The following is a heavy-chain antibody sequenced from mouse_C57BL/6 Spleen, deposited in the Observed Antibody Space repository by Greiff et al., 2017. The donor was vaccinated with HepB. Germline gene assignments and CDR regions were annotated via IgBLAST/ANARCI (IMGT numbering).Heavy chain of an antibody. V-gene: IGHV1-39*01. D-gene: IGHD2-3*01. CDR1: GYSFTDYN. CDR2: INPNYGTT. CDR3: ASQPLYDGYYAWFAY. J-gene: IGHJ3*01. Sequence: EVKVVESGPELVKPGASVKISCKASGYSFTDYNMNWVKQSNGKSLEWIGVINPNYGTTSYNQKFKGKATLTVDQSSSTAYMQRNSLTSEDSAVYYCASQPLYDGYYAWFAYWGQGTLVTVSA.